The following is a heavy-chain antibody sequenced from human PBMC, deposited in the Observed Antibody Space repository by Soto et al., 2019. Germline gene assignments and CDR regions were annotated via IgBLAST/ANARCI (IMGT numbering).Heavy chain of an antibody. J-gene: IGHJ6*02. Sequence: SVKVSCKASGGTFSSYAISWVRQAPGQGLEWMGGIIPIFGTANYAQKFQGRVTITAGESTSTAYMELSSLRSGDTAVYYCARVPTVTTANYYYYYGMDVWGQGTTVTVSS. CDR2: IIPIFGTA. V-gene: IGHV1-69*13. CDR1: GGTFSSYA. CDR3: ARVPTVTTANYYYYYGMDV. D-gene: IGHD4-17*01.